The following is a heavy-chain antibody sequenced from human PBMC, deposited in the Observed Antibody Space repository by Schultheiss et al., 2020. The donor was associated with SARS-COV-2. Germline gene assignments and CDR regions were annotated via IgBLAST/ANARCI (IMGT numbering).Heavy chain of an antibody. CDR2: ISAYNGNT. V-gene: IGHV1-18*01. CDR1: GYTFTSYG. J-gene: IGHJ5*02. CDR3: ARHPRGYGDNWFDP. Sequence: ASVKVSCKASGYTFTSYGISWVRQAPGQGLEWMGWISAYNGNTNYAQKLQGRVTMTTDTSTSTSYMELRRLRSDDTAVYYWARHPRGYGDNWFDPWGQGTLVTVSS. D-gene: IGHD4-17*01.